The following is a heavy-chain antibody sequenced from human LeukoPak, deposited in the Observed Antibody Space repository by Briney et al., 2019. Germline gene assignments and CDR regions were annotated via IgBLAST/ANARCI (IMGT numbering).Heavy chain of an antibody. Sequence: GRSLRLSCAASGFTFSSYAMHWVRQAPGKGLEWVAVISYDGSNKYYADSVKGRFTISRDNSKSSLYLQMSSLRDEDTAVYYCARDRGHYADDYWGQGTLVTVSS. CDR2: ISYDGSNK. CDR1: GFTFSSYA. D-gene: IGHD4-17*01. J-gene: IGHJ4*02. V-gene: IGHV3-30-3*01. CDR3: ARDRGHYADDY.